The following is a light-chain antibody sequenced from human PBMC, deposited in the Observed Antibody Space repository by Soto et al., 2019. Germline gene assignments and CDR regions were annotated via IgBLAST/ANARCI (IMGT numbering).Light chain of an antibody. J-gene: IGKJ1*01. CDR2: KAS. V-gene: IGKV1-5*03. CDR1: QSISSW. CDR3: QQYNSYSRT. Sequence: DIQMTQSPSTLSASVGDRVTITCRASQSISSWLAWYKQKPGKAPKLLIYKASSLESGVPSRLSGSGSGTEFTLTISSLQPDDFATYYCQQYNSYSRTCGQGTKVEIK.